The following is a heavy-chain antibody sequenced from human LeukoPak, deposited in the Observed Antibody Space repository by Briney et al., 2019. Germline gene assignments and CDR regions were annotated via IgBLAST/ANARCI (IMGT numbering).Heavy chain of an antibody. Sequence: PGGSLRLSCAASGFTFSSYAMSWVRQAPGKGLEWVSAISGSGGSTYYADSVKGRFTISRDNSKNTLYLQMNSLRAEDTAVYYCAKINTDDYCGSGSYLVYWGQGTLVTVSS. D-gene: IGHD3-10*01. CDR3: AKINTDDYCGSGSYLVY. CDR1: GFTFSSYA. CDR2: ISGSGGST. J-gene: IGHJ4*02. V-gene: IGHV3-23*01.